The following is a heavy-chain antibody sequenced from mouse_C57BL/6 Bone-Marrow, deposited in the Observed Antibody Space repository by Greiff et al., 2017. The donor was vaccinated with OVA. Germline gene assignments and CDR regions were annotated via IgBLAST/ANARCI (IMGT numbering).Heavy chain of an antibody. CDR1: GYTFTSYG. CDR2: IYPRSGNT. V-gene: IGHV1-81*01. D-gene: IGHD2-2*01. J-gene: IGHJ3*01. CDR3: AGVGLRRGKAY. Sequence: VQVVESGAELARPGASVKLSCKASGYTFTSYGISWVKQRTGQGLEWIGEIYPRSGNTYYNEKFKGKATLTADKSSSTAYMELRSLTSEDSAVYVCAGVGLRRGKAYWGQGTLVTVSA.